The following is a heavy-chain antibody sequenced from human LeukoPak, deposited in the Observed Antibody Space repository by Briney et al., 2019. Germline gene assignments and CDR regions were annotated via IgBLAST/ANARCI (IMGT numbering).Heavy chain of an antibody. CDR3: ARDGHGYGYLPGDY. D-gene: IGHD5-18*01. CDR1: GFTFSSYA. V-gene: IGHV3-21*04. J-gene: IGHJ4*02. Sequence: GGSLRLSCAASGFTFSSYAMSWVRQAPVKELEWVSAISSSGSTIYYADSVKGRFTISRDNAKNSLYLQMNSLRAEDTAVYYCARDGHGYGYLPGDYWGQGTLVTVSS. CDR2: ISSSGSTI.